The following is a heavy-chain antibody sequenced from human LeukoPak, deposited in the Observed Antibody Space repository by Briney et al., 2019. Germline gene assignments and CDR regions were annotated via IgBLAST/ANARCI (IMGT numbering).Heavy chain of an antibody. Sequence: SETLSLTCAVSGGSISSSNWWSWVRQPPGKGLEWIGEIYHSGSTNYNPSLKSRVTISVDKSKNQFSLKLSSVTAADTAVYYCARAYCSGGSCYSSRGMFDPWGQGTLVTVSS. J-gene: IGHJ5*02. CDR3: ARAYCSGGSCYSSRGMFDP. CDR2: IYHSGST. D-gene: IGHD2-15*01. CDR1: GGSISSSNW. V-gene: IGHV4-4*02.